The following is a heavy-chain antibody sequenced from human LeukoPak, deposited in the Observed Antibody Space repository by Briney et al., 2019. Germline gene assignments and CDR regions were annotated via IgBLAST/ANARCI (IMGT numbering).Heavy chain of an antibody. D-gene: IGHD4-17*01. CDR3: ARDQGTYTDYDVDY. Sequence: GGSLRLSCAASGFTFSDSWMSWVRQAPGKGLEWVANMNQDGSAKGYVDSVKGRFTISRDNARNSLYLQMNSLRAEDTGVYYCARDQGTYTDYDVDYWGQGTLVTVSS. CDR1: GFTFSDSW. CDR2: MNQDGSAK. V-gene: IGHV3-7*01. J-gene: IGHJ4*02.